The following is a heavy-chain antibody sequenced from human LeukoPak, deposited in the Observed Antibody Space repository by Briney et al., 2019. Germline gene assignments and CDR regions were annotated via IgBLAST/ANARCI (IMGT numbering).Heavy chain of an antibody. CDR3: ARRVDYVWGSYRYLDY. CDR2: INHSGST. J-gene: IGHJ4*02. CDR1: GGSFSGYY. V-gene: IGHV4-34*01. Sequence: PSETLSPTCAVYGGSFSGYYWSWIRQPPGKGLEWIGEINHSGSTNYNPSLKSRVTISVDTSKNQFSLKLSSVTAADTAVYYCARRVDYVWGSYRYLDYWGQGTLVTVSS. D-gene: IGHD3-16*02.